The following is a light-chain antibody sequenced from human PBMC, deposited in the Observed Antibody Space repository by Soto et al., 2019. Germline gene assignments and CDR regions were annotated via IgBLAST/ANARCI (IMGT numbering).Light chain of an antibody. CDR2: DAS. CDR3: QQRFRWPGMFT. CDR1: QSISTY. Sequence: EIVLTQSPATLSLSPGERATLSCRASQSISTYLAWYQQKPGQAPRLLINDASNRATGVPARFSGSGSGTDFTLTISSREPEDFAVYYCQQRFRWPGMFTFGQGTKLEIK. V-gene: IGKV3-11*01. J-gene: IGKJ2*01.